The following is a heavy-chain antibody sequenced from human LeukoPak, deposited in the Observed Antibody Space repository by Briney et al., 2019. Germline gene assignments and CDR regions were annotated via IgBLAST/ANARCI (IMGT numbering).Heavy chain of an antibody. D-gene: IGHD1-26*01. V-gene: IGHV1-24*01. CDR2: FDPEDGET. CDR1: GYTLTELS. Sequence: ASVKVSCKVSGYTLTELSMHWVRQAPGKALEWMGGFDPEDGETIHAQKFQGRVTMTEDTSTDTAYMELSSPRSEDTAVYYCATVGSYSLWAFDIWGQGTMVTVSS. CDR3: ATVGSYSLWAFDI. J-gene: IGHJ3*02.